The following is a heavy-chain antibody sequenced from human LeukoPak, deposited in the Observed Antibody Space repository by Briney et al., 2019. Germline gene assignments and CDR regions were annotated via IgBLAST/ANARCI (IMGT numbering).Heavy chain of an antibody. CDR2: ISGSGGST. J-gene: IGHJ3*02. Sequence: GGSLRLSCAASGFTFSSYAMSWVRQAPGKGLEWVSAISGSGGSTYYADSVKGRFTISRDNSKNTLYLQMNSLRAEDTAVYYCAKGPPSTYCSSTSCRNYDAFDIWGQGTMVTVSS. CDR1: GFTFSSYA. CDR3: AKGPPSTYCSSTSCRNYDAFDI. V-gene: IGHV3-23*01. D-gene: IGHD2-2*01.